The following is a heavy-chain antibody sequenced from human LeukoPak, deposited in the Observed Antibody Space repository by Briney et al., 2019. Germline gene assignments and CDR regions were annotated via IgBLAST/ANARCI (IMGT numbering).Heavy chain of an antibody. J-gene: IGHJ5*02. CDR1: GYTFTSYY. CDR3: AREMGPSYATAMVKNRFDP. D-gene: IGHD5-18*01. Sequence: GASVKVSCKASGYTFTSYYMHWVRQAPGQGLEWMGIINPSGGSTSYAQKFQGRVTMTRDTSTSTVYMELSSLRSEDTAVYYCAREMGPSYATAMVKNRFDPWGQGTLVTVSS. V-gene: IGHV1-46*01. CDR2: INPSGGST.